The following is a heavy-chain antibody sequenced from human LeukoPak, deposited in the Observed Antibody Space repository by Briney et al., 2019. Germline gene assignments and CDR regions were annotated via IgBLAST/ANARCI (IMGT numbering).Heavy chain of an antibody. Sequence: GGSLRLSCAASGFTFSTNYMNWVRQAPGKGLEWVSIIFSGGSTYYADSVKGRFTISRDSSKNTVYLQMNNVRAEDTAVYYCTRSRAFDIWGQGTMVTVFS. J-gene: IGHJ3*02. CDR1: GFTFSTNY. CDR3: TRSRAFDI. V-gene: IGHV3-53*01. CDR2: IFSGGST.